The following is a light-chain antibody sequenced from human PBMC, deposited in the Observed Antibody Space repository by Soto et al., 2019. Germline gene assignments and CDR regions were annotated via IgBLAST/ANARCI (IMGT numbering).Light chain of an antibody. Sequence: AIQMTQSPSSLSASAGDRVTIACRASQGIRKDLVWYQQKPGKAPKLLIYDASSLQRGVPSRFSGSGAGTDFTLTISSLQPEDFATYYCLQDYNYPRTFGQGTKVDIK. CDR2: DAS. CDR1: QGIRKD. CDR3: LQDYNYPRT. J-gene: IGKJ1*01. V-gene: IGKV1-6*01.